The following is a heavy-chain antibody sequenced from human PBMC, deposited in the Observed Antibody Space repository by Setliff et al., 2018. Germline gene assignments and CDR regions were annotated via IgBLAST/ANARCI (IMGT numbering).Heavy chain of an antibody. Sequence: PGGSLRLSCVVSGFSFSRHWMSWVRPAPGKGLEWVAFIRHDESDIYYTNSVKGRFTVSRDNSKNTLYLQMNILRPEDTALYYCVRDSSADYYDNDYFKYWGQGALVTVSS. CDR3: VRDSSADYYDNDYFKY. V-gene: IGHV3-30*02. J-gene: IGHJ1*01. D-gene: IGHD2-21*02. CDR1: GFSFSRHW. CDR2: IRHDESDI.